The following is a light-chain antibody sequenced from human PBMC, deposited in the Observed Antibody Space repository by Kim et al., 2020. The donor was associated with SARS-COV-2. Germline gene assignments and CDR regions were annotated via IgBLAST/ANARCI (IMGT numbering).Light chain of an antibody. Sequence: SASVGDRVTITCRASQAINTNLAWYQHRPGRAPKRLIYDASTLQSGVPSRFSGDGSGTDFTLTIISLQPEDFATYYCQQLKSYPVTFGQGTKLEI. V-gene: IGKV1-9*01. CDR3: QQLKSYPVT. J-gene: IGKJ2*01. CDR2: DAS. CDR1: QAINTN.